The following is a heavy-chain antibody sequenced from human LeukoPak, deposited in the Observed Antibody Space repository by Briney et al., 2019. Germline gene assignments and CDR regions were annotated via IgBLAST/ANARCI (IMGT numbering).Heavy chain of an antibody. CDR3: ARVGAHGGRAIDY. J-gene: IGHJ4*02. D-gene: IGHD4-23*01. CDR1: GFTFSSYG. Sequence: GRSLRLSCAASGFTFSSYGMHWVRQAPGKGLEWVAVIWYDGSNKYYADSVKGRFTISRDNSKNTLYLQMNSLRAEDTAVYYCARVGAHGGRAIDYWGQGTLVTVSS. V-gene: IGHV3-33*01. CDR2: IWYDGSNK.